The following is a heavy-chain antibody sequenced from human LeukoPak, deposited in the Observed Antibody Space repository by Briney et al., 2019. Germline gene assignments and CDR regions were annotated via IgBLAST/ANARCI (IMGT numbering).Heavy chain of an antibody. V-gene: IGHV3-15*01. D-gene: IGHD3-22*01. CDR3: TKNYYDSSGSLSY. CDR2: IKSKTAGATT. Sequence: KPGGSLRLSCAASGFTFNNAWMTWVRQAPGKGLEWVGRIKSKTAGATTDYGTPVKGRFTISRDDSKNTLYLHMDNLKTEDTAVYFCTKNYYDSSGSLSYWGQGTLVTVSS. CDR1: GFTFNNAW. J-gene: IGHJ4*02.